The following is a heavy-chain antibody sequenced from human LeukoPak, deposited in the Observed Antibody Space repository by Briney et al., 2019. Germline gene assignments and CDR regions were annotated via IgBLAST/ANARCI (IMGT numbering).Heavy chain of an antibody. Sequence: GASVKVSCKASGYTFTSYGISWVRQAPGQGLEWMGWISAYNGNTNYAQKLQGRVTMTTDTSTSTAYMELRSLRSDDTAVYYCAREDIGDNYDILTGYYRSNWFDPWGQGTLVTVSS. J-gene: IGHJ5*02. CDR3: AREDIGDNYDILTGYYRSNWFDP. V-gene: IGHV1-18*01. D-gene: IGHD3-9*01. CDR2: ISAYNGNT. CDR1: GYTFTSYG.